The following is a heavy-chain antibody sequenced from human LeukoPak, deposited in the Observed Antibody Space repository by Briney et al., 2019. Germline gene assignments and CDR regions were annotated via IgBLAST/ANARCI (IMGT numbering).Heavy chain of an antibody. Sequence: GASVKVSCKASGYTFTSSGISWVRQAPGQGLEWMGWISAYNGNTNYAQKLQGRVTMTTDTSTSTAYMELRSLRSDDTAVYYCARAGAALGITFGGVRIFDIWGQGTMVTVSS. CDR2: ISAYNGNT. D-gene: IGHD3-16*01. CDR1: GYTFTSSG. V-gene: IGHV1-18*01. CDR3: ARAGAALGITFGGVRIFDI. J-gene: IGHJ3*02.